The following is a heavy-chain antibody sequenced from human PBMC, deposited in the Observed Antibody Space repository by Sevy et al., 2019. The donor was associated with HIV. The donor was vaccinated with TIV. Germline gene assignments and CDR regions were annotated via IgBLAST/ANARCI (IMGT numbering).Heavy chain of an antibody. CDR1: GFTFSTCG. J-gene: IGHJ4*02. Sequence: GGALRLSCAASGFTFSTCGMHWVRQAPGKGLEWVAIISYDGSNKNYADSVKGRFTISRDNSKNTLYLQMNSLRPEDRAVYYCAKDPYGSGRSIDYWGQGTLVTVSS. D-gene: IGHD3-10*01. V-gene: IGHV3-30*18. CDR3: AKDPYGSGRSIDY. CDR2: ISYDGSNK.